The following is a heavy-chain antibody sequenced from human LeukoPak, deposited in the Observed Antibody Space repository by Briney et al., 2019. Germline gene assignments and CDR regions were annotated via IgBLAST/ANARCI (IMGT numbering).Heavy chain of an antibody. CDR1: GFTFSSYA. J-gene: IGHJ3*02. V-gene: IGHV3-30-3*01. Sequence: GGSLRLSCAASGFTFSSYAMHWVRQAPGKGLEWVAVISYDGSNKYYADSVKGRFTISRDNSKNTLYLQMNSLRAEDTAVYYCARISYYYDSSGYYPDAFDIWGQGTMVTVSS. CDR2: ISYDGSNK. D-gene: IGHD3-22*01. CDR3: ARISYYYDSSGYYPDAFDI.